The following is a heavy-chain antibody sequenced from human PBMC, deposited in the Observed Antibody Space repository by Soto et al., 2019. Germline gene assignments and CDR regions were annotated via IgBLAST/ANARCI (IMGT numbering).Heavy chain of an antibody. Sequence: QVQLVESGGGLVKPGGSLRLSCAASGFSFSDYYMTWIRQAPGKGLEWVSYISSSGGTKYHADSVKGRFTISRDNAKNSLYLQMNSLRAEDTAVYYCAMGYSSSWTYNWFDPWGQGTLVTVSS. J-gene: IGHJ5*02. V-gene: IGHV3-11*01. CDR1: GFSFSDYY. D-gene: IGHD6-13*01. CDR3: AMGYSSSWTYNWFDP. CDR2: ISSSGGTK.